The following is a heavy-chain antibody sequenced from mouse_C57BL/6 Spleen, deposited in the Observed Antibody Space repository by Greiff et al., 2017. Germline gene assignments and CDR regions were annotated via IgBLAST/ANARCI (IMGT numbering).Heavy chain of an antibody. V-gene: IGHV5-9-1*02. CDR2: ISSGGDYI. CDR3: TRNGYDWYFDV. J-gene: IGHJ1*03. D-gene: IGHD2-2*01. CDR1: GFTFSGYA. Sequence: EVQRVESGEGLVKPGGSLKLSCAASGFTFSGYAMSWVRQTPEKRLEWVAYISSGGDYIYYADTVKGRFTISRDNARNTLYLQMSSLKSEDTAMYYCTRNGYDWYFDVWGTGTTVTVSS.